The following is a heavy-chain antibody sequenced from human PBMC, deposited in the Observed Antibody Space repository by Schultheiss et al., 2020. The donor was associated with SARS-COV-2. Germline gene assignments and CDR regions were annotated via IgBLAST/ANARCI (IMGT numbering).Heavy chain of an antibody. CDR2: INSDGSST. D-gene: IGHD2-2*01. J-gene: IGHJ3*02. Sequence: GESLKISCAVSGFAFSTYWMHWVRQAPGKGLVWVSRINSDGSSTNYADSVKGRFTISRDKAKNTLYLQMNSLRTEDTAVYYCACPYVGTRNSLHIWGRGTMVTVSS. CDR1: GFAFSTYW. CDR3: ACPYVGTRNSLHI. V-gene: IGHV3-74*01.